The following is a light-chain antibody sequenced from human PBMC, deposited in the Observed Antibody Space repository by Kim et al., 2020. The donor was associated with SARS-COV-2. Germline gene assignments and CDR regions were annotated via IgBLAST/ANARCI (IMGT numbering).Light chain of an antibody. J-gene: IGLJ1*01. Sequence: GQSITISCTGTSSDVGGYNYVSWYQQHPGKAPKFMIYDVSNRPSGVSNRFSGSKSGNTASLTISGLQAEDEADYYCSSYTSSNTLVFGTGTKVTVL. CDR3: SSYTSSNTLV. CDR1: SSDVGGYNY. CDR2: DVS. V-gene: IGLV2-14*03.